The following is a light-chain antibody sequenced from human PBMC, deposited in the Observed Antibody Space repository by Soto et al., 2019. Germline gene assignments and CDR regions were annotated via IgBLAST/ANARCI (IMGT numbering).Light chain of an antibody. V-gene: IGLV2-8*01. Sequence: QSVLTQPASVSGSPGQSITISCTGTSSDIGYNYVSWYQQHLGKAPKLIIYEVSQRPSGVPDRFSGSKSGNTASLTVSGLQTEDEADYYCSAYAGSNNFVFGSGTKVTVL. CDR1: SSDIGYNY. CDR2: EVS. J-gene: IGLJ1*01. CDR3: SAYAGSNNFV.